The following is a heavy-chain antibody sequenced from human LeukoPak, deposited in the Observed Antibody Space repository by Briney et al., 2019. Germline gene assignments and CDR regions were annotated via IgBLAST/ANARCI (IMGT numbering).Heavy chain of an antibody. CDR2: IYSGGST. J-gene: IGHJ6*02. CDR3: AGDDHGSGSLYYYYYGMDV. Sequence: GGSLRLSCAASGFTFSSYAMSWVRQAPGKGLEWVSVIYSGGSTYYADSVKGRFTISRDNSKNTLYLQMNSLRAEDTAVYYCAGDDHGSGSLYYYYYGMDVWGQGTTVTVSS. D-gene: IGHD3-10*01. CDR1: GFTFSSYA. V-gene: IGHV3-66*01.